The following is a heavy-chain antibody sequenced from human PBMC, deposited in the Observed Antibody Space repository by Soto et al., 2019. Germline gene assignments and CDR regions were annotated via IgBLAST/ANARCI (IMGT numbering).Heavy chain of an antibody. CDR3: ARITAPTRLRYFEWSPGGMDV. J-gene: IGHJ6*02. Sequence: SGPTLVNPTETLTLTCTVSGFSLSNARMGVSWIRQPPGKALEWLAHIFSNDEKSYSTSLKSRLTISKDTSKSQVVLTMTNMDPVDTATYYCARITAPTRLRYFEWSPGGMDVWGQGNTVTVSS. CDR2: IFSNDEK. D-gene: IGHD3-9*01. V-gene: IGHV2-26*01. CDR1: GFSLSNARMG.